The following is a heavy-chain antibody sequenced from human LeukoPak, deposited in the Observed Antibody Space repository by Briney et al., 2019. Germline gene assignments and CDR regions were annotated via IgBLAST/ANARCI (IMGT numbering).Heavy chain of an antibody. CDR3: ARVAHDLYPYYFAY. CDR2: IYYSGTT. J-gene: IGHJ4*02. V-gene: IGHV4-39*07. D-gene: IGHD5/OR15-5a*01. CDR1: GGSISTSSYY. Sequence: SETLSLTCTVSGGSISTSSYYWGWIRQPPGKGLEWIAYIYYSGTTYYNPSLKSRVTISVDTSKNQFSLKLSSVTAADTAVYYCARVAHDLYPYYFAYWGQGTLVTVSS.